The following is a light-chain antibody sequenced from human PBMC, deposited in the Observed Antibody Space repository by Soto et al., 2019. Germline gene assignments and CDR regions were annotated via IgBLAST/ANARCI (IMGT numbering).Light chain of an antibody. V-gene: IGKV3-15*01. Sequence: EIVVTQSPATLSVSPGEIATLSCSVSQSVRNKVAWYQHKPGQTPRVIIYDTSTRAAGIPARFSGSGYGTYFTLTISSLQSEDFAVYYCQQYNIWRSTTFGQGTRLEIK. CDR3: QQYNIWRSTT. J-gene: IGKJ5*01. CDR1: QSVRNK. CDR2: DTS.